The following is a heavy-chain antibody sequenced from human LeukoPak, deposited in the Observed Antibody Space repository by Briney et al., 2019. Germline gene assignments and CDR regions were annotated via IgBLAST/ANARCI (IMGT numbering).Heavy chain of an antibody. V-gene: IGHV1-46*01. CDR2: INPSGGSA. D-gene: IGHD3-22*01. CDR3: ARDPLYYYDSSSSGHVPQPNWLDP. Sequence: ASVKVSCKASAYTFTIYYIHWVRQAPGQGLEWMGIINPSGGSASYAQQFQGRVTMTRGTSTSTVYMELSSLRSEDTAVYYCARDPLYYYDSSSSGHVPQPNWLDPWGQGTLVTVSS. J-gene: IGHJ5*02. CDR1: AYTFTIYY.